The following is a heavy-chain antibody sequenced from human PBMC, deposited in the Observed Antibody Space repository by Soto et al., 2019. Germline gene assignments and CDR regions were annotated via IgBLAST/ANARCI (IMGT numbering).Heavy chain of an antibody. CDR1: GGSISSGGYY. D-gene: IGHD3-10*01. CDR3: ASLTSGSTFFDL. V-gene: IGHV4-31*03. Sequence: QVQLQESGPGLVKPSQTLSLTCTVSGGSISSGGYYWSWIRQHPGKGLAWIGYIYYSGSTYYNPSLKRRVTVSVDTSKNQFSLKLSSVTAAATAVYYCASLTSGSTFFDLWGRGTLVTVSS. J-gene: IGHJ2*01. CDR2: IYYSGST.